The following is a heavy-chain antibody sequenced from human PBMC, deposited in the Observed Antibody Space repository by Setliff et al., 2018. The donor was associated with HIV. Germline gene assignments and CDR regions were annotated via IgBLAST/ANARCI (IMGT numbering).Heavy chain of an antibody. CDR3: ARVRDSSGWLLMGLFDY. CDR2: ISAYNLNT. D-gene: IGHD6-19*01. J-gene: IGHJ4*02. Sequence: ASVKVSCKTSGYTFSRYGFSWVRQAPGQGLEWMGWISAYNLNTNYAQKFQGRVTMTTDTSASTGYMELRSLRSDDTAVYYCARVRDSSGWLLMGLFDYWGQGTLVTVSS. CDR1: GYTFSRYG. V-gene: IGHV1-18*01.